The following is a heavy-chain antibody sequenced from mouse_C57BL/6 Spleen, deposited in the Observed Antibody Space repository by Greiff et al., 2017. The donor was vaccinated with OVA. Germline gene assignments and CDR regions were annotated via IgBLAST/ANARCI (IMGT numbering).Heavy chain of an antibody. D-gene: IGHD3-1*01. Sequence: QVQLKQPGAELVMPGASVKLSCKASGYTFTSYWMHWVKQRPGQGLEWIGEIDPSDSYTNYNQKFKGKSTLTVDKSSSTAYMQLSSLTSEDSAVYYCARSGPWFAYWGQGTLVTVSA. V-gene: IGHV1-69*01. J-gene: IGHJ3*01. CDR1: GYTFTSYW. CDR2: IDPSDSYT. CDR3: ARSGPWFAY.